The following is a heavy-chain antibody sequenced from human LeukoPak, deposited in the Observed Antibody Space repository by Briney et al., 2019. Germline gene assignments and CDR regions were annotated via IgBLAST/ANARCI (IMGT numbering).Heavy chain of an antibody. CDR3: ARDLAAAGPEVWFDP. Sequence: ASVKVSCKASGYTFTGYYMHWVRQAPGQGLEWMGWINPNSGGTNYAQKFQGRVTMTRDTSISTAYMELSRLRSDDTAVYYCARDLAAAGPEVWFDPWGQGTLVTVS. D-gene: IGHD6-13*01. J-gene: IGHJ5*02. V-gene: IGHV1-2*02. CDR1: GYTFTGYY. CDR2: INPNSGGT.